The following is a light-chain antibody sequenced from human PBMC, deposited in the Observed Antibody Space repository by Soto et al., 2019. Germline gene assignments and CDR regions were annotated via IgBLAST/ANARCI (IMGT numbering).Light chain of an antibody. J-gene: IGLJ2*01. CDR3: SSYKSSGTLV. Sequence: QSALTQPASVSGSPGQSITFSCTGTNSDIGTYNYVSWYQQHPGKAPKLIIYDVSSRPSGVSNRFSGSKSGNTASLTISGLQAEDGADYYCSSYKSSGTLVFCGGTKLTVL. CDR1: NSDIGTYNY. CDR2: DVS. V-gene: IGLV2-14*01.